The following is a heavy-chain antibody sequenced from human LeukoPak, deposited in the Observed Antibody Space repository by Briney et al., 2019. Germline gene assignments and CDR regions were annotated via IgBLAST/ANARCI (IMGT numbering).Heavy chain of an antibody. Sequence: SETLSLTCAVYGGSFSGYYWSWIRQPPGKGLEWIGEINHSGSTNYNPSLKSRVTISVDTSKNQFSLKLSSVTAADTAVYYCARRNYGSGRSSDYWGQGTLVTVSS. CDR1: GGSFSGYY. CDR2: INHSGST. V-gene: IGHV4-34*01. CDR3: ARRNYGSGRSSDY. J-gene: IGHJ4*02. D-gene: IGHD3-10*01.